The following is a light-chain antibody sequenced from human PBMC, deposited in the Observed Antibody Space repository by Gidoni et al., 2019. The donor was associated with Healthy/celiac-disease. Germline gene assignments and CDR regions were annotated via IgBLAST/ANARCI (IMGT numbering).Light chain of an antibody. V-gene: IGKV3-20*01. J-gene: IGKJ1*01. CDR1: QSISSRY. CDR3: QQNSCSGT. CDR2: GAC. Sequence: PGTLSLSPGERATLSCRASQSISSRYVAWYQQQPSQAHMLLIYGACSRATGIPDRFSGSWSGTDFPITISRLEPEYFAVYCCQQNSCSGTFGQGTKVEIK.